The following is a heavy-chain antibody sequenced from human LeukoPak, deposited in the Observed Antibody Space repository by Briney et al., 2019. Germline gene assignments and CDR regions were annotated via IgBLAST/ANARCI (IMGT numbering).Heavy chain of an antibody. J-gene: IGHJ4*02. D-gene: IGHD6-19*01. V-gene: IGHV3-30*02. CDR1: GFTFSSYG. CDR3: AKGRKQWLVGAVFDY. CDR2: IRYDGSNK. Sequence: PGGSLRLSCAASGFTFSSYGMHWVRQAPGKGLEWVAFIRYDGSNKYYADSVKGRFTISRDNSKNTLYLQMNSLRAEDTAVYYCAKGRKQWLVGAVFDYWGQGTLVTVSS.